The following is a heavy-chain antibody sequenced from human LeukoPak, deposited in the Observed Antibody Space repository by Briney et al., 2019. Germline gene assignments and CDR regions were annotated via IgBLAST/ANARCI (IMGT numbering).Heavy chain of an antibody. V-gene: IGHV4-61*08. Sequence: SETLSLTCSVSGGSGSSGGHYWSWIRQYPGKGLEWIGYSYHSGSTNYNPSLRGRVTISVDTSKNQFSLKLTSVTAADTAVYYCAREYSGFDYWGQGTLVTVSS. J-gene: IGHJ4*02. CDR1: GGSGSSGGHY. CDR2: SYHSGST. D-gene: IGHD5-12*01. CDR3: AREYSGFDY.